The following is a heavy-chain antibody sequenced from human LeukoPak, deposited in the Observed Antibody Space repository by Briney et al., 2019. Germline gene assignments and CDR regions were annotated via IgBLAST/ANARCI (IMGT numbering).Heavy chain of an antibody. V-gene: IGHV3-23*01. CDR1: GFTFSNYG. J-gene: IGHJ4*02. CDR3: AKWGDYDVLTGYYDPDY. CDR2: ITGSGGFT. Sequence: GASLRLSCVAPGFTFSNYGMSWVRQAPGKGLEWVSAITGSGGFTYYADSVKGRFTISRDNSKNTLYLQMNSLRAEDTAVYYWAKWGDYDVLTGYYDPDYWGQGTLVTVSS. D-gene: IGHD3-9*01.